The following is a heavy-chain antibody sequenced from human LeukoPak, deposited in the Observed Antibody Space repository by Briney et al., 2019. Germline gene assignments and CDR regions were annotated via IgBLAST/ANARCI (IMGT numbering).Heavy chain of an antibody. Sequence: SETLSLTCTVSGGSNSSYYWNWIRQPPGKGLDWIGDIHYSGSTNYNPSLKSRVTMSVDTSKNQFPLNLRSVTAADTAVYFCARELRDYASGRYNFDSWGQGTLVTVSS. D-gene: IGHD6-19*01. CDR1: GGSNSSYY. CDR3: ARELRDYASGRYNFDS. J-gene: IGHJ4*02. V-gene: IGHV4-59*01. CDR2: IHYSGST.